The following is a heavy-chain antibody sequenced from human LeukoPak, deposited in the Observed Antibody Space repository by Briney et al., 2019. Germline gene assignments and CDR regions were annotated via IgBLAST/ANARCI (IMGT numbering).Heavy chain of an antibody. V-gene: IGHV4-34*01. D-gene: IGHD1-26*01. CDR2: INHSGST. CDR3: ARVSGGGEWELLLDY. Sequence: SETLSLTCAVYGGSFSGYYWSWIRQPPGKGLEWVGEINHSGSTNYNPSLKSRVTISVDTSKNQFSLKLSSVTAADTAVYYCARVSGGGEWELLLDYWGQGTLVTVSS. CDR1: GGSFSGYY. J-gene: IGHJ4*02.